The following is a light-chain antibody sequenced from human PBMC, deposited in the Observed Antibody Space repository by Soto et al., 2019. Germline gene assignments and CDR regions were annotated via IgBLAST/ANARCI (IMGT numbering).Light chain of an antibody. Sequence: IQMNQSPSSLSASVGDRVTITCRASQSIDRYLNWYQQKPGKAPKLLIYAASNLQSGVPSRFSGSGSGTDFTLTIRSLQPEDFATYYCQQSGTFGQGTMVEI. CDR1: QSIDRY. CDR3: QQSGT. CDR2: AAS. V-gene: IGKV1-39*01. J-gene: IGKJ1*01.